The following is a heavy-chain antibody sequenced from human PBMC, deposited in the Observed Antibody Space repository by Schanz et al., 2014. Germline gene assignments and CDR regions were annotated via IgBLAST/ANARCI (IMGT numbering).Heavy chain of an antibody. CDR3: VRDSFFAFDY. CDR1: GFTFTNYA. D-gene: IGHD3-3*01. V-gene: IGHV3-48*01. CDR2: VSRSTPDI. J-gene: IGHJ4*02. Sequence: DVQLLESGGGLVQPGGSLRLSCAASGFTFTNYAMSWVRQAPGKGLEWVSYVSRSTPDIYYADSVKGRFTMSRDNAKNSVFLQMNSLRAEDTAVYYCVRDSFFAFDYWGQGTLVNVSS.